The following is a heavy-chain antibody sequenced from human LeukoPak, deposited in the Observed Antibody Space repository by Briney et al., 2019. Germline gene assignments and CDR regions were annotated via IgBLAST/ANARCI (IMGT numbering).Heavy chain of an antibody. V-gene: IGHV3-43*02. CDR2: ISGDGGST. CDR3: AKDIFPIVGATHDAFDI. Sequence: PGGSLRLSCAASGFTFDDYAMHWVRQAPGKGLEWVSLISGDGGSTYYADSVKGRFTISGDNSKNSLYLQMNSLRTEDTALYYCAKDIFPIVGATHDAFDIWGQGTMVTVSS. J-gene: IGHJ3*02. CDR1: GFTFDDYA. D-gene: IGHD1-26*01.